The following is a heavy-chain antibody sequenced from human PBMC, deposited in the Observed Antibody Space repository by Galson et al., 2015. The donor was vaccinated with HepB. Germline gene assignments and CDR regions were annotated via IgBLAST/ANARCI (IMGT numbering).Heavy chain of an antibody. J-gene: IGHJ6*02. Sequence: SVKVSCKASGGTFSSYGINWVRQAPGQGLEWMAGIIPIFGKANYAQKFQGRVTIAVDKSTSTAYMELSSLRSEDTAVYYCARAAYCGGDCYPHYYGMDVWGQGTTVTVSS. CDR1: GGTFSSYG. V-gene: IGHV1-69*06. CDR2: IIPIFGKA. CDR3: ARAAYCGGDCYPHYYGMDV. D-gene: IGHD2-21*02.